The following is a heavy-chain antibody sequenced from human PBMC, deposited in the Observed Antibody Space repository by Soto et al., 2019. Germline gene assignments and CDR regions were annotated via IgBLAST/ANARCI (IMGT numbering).Heavy chain of an antibody. CDR2: ISYDGSNK. CDR3: ARERYFDWLIPSYYYYGMDV. Sequence: GGSLRLSCAASGFTLSSYAMHWVRQAPGKGLEWVAVISYDGSNKYYADSVKGRFTISRDNSKNTLYLQMNSLRAEDTAVYYCARERYFDWLIPSYYYYGMDVWGQGTTVTVSS. V-gene: IGHV3-30-3*01. CDR1: GFTLSSYA. J-gene: IGHJ6*02. D-gene: IGHD3-9*01.